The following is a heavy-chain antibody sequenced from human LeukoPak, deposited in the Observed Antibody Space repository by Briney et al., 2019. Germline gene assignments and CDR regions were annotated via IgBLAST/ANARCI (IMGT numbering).Heavy chain of an antibody. CDR3: ARERRVYCSSNSCPSTDP. J-gene: IGHJ5*02. D-gene: IGHD2-2*01. Sequence: SQTLSLTCTVAGGSISSGDYYWSWIRQPPGKGLEWIGYIYYSGSTYYNPSLKSRITISVDTSKNQFSLKLSSVTAADTAVYYCARERRVYCSSNSCPSTDPWGQGTLVTVSS. CDR2: IYYSGST. V-gene: IGHV4-30-4*01. CDR1: GGSISSGDYY.